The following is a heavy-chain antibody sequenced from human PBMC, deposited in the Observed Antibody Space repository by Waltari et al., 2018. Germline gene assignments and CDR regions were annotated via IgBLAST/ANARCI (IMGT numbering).Heavy chain of an antibody. J-gene: IGHJ4*02. CDR1: GYTFSSYG. V-gene: IGHV1-18*01. CDR3: ASSSFCSSTTCYLGY. CDR2: IGAYNGNT. Sequence: QVRLVQSAAEVQKPGASVKVSCQASGYTFSSYGISWVRQAPGQGLEWMGWIGAYNGNTDYAQKFRGRVTLTTDRSTNTAYMELRSLRSDDTAFYYCASSSFCSSTTCYLGYWGQGTLVTVSS. D-gene: IGHD2-2*01.